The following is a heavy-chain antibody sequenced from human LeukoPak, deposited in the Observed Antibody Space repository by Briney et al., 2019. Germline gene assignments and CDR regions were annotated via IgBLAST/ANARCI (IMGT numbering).Heavy chain of an antibody. V-gene: IGHV1-69*06. CDR1: GGTFSSYA. CDR3: ARHISQTLGDAFDI. D-gene: IGHD2-21*01. J-gene: IGHJ3*02. CDR2: IIPIFGTA. Sequence: ASVKVSCKASGGTFSSYAISWVRQAPGQGLEWMGGIIPIFGTANYAQKFQGRVTITADKSTSTAYMELSSLRSEDTAVYYCARHISQTLGDAFDIWGQGTMVTVSS.